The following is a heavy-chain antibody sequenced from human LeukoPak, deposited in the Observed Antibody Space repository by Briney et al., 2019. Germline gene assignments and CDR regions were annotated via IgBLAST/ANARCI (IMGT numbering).Heavy chain of an antibody. CDR1: GFRFNKYG. V-gene: IGHV3-30*02. CDR2: IRYDGSDK. Sequence: PGGSLRVSCATPGFRFNKYGMHWARQAPGKGLEWVAYIRYDGSDKHYGDSVKGRFTISRDNSKNTLYLQMSSLRAEDTAVYYCAKDWDCNFWSNYDHWGQGILVTVSS. J-gene: IGHJ4*02. D-gene: IGHD3-3*01. CDR3: AKDWDCNFWSNYDH.